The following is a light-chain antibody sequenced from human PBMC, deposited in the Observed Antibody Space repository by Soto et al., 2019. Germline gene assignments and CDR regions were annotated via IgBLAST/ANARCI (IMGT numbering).Light chain of an antibody. CDR3: QQYGISPT. V-gene: IGKV3-20*01. CDR2: DVS. CDR1: HSVSSNY. J-gene: IGKJ1*01. Sequence: EIVLTQSPGTLSLSPGERATLSCRSSHSVSSNYLAWYQQKPGQAPRLLIYDVSSRATGNPDRFSGSGSGTDFTLTISRLEPVDFAVYYCQQYGISPTFGQGTKVEIK.